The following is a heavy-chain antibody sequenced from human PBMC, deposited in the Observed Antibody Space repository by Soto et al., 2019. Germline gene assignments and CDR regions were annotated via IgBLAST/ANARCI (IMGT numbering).Heavy chain of an antibody. D-gene: IGHD2-15*01. J-gene: IGHJ5*02. CDR1: GGSFSGYY. CDR3: ARVLRYCSGGSCLSKLLS. V-gene: IGHV4-34*01. CDR2: INHSGST. Sequence: PSETLSLTCAVYGGSFSGYYWSWIRQPPGKGLEWIGEINHSGSTNYNPSLKSRVTISVDTSKNQFSLKLSSVTAADTAVYYCARVLRYCSGGSCLSKLLSWGQGTLVTVSS.